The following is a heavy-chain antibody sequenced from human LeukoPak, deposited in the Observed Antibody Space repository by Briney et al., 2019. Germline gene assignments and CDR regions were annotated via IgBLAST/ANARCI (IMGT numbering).Heavy chain of an antibody. CDR2: IYYSGST. V-gene: IGHV4-39*01. D-gene: IGHD6-13*01. CDR1: GGSISSSSYY. CDR3: AGRLAAAGNYFDY. Sequence: SETLSLTCTVSGGSISSSSYYWGWIRQPPGKGLEWIGSIYYSGSTYYNPSLKSRVTISVDTSKNQFSLKLSSVTAADTAVYYCAGRLAAAGNYFDYWGQGTLVTVSS. J-gene: IGHJ4*02.